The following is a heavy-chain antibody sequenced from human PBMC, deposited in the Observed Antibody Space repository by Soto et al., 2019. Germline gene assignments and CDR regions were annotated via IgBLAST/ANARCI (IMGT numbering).Heavy chain of an antibody. J-gene: IGHJ3*02. CDR1: GGSISSYY. V-gene: IGHV4-59*01. D-gene: IGHD2-2*01. CDR2: IYYSGST. CDR3: ARVPASHAFDI. Sequence: QVQLQESGPGLVKPSETLSLTCTVSGGSISSYYWSWIRQPPGKGLEWIGYIYYSGSTNYYPSLKSRVTISVDTSKNQFSLKLSSVTAADTAVYYCARVPASHAFDIWGQGTMVTVSS.